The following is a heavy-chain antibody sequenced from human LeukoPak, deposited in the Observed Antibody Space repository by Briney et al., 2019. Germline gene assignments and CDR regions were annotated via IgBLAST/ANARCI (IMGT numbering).Heavy chain of an antibody. J-gene: IGHJ4*02. CDR2: ITNSGGGT. CDR1: GFTFSSYA. V-gene: IGHV3-23*01. CDR3: VKFVGAKGY. D-gene: IGHD1-26*01. Sequence: GGSLRLSCEASGFTFSSYAMTWVRQAPGKGLEWVSAITNSGGGTYYADSVKGRFTISRDNSKNTLYLQMNSFKAEDTAVYYCVKFVGAKGYWGQGTLVTVSS.